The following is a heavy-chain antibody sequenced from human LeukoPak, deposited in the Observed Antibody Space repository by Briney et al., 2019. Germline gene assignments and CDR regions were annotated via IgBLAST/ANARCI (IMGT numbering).Heavy chain of an antibody. Sequence: ASVKVSCKASGYTFTSYGISWVRQAPGQGLEWMGWISAYNGNTNYAQKFQGRVTITTDESTSTAYMELSSLRSEDTAVYYCARDHHDSSGYYYDYWGQGTLVTVSS. CDR3: ARDHHDSSGYYYDY. D-gene: IGHD3-22*01. V-gene: IGHV1-18*01. CDR1: GYTFTSYG. J-gene: IGHJ4*02. CDR2: ISAYNGNT.